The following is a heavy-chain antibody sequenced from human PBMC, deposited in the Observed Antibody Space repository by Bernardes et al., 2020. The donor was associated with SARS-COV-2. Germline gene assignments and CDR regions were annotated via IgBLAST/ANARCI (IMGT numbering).Heavy chain of an antibody. CDR2: ISGSSSIT. J-gene: IGHJ4*02. CDR3: ARGPVAGSPYFDSSGYYFFDN. V-gene: IGHV3-48*04. CDR1: GFTFSGYS. Sequence: GGSLRLSCAASGFTFSGYSMNWVRQAPGKGLEWVAYISGSSSITYYADSVKGRITISRDNDRNSVYLQVNSLRAEDTAVYYCARGPVAGSPYFDSSGYYFFDNWGQGTLVTVSS. D-gene: IGHD3-22*01.